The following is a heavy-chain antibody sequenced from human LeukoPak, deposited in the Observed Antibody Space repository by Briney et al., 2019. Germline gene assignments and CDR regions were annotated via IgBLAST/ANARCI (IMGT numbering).Heavy chain of an antibody. CDR1: GGTFSRYA. CDR2: IIPIFGTA. CDR3: ARDASICDSSGYYYLW. V-gene: IGHV1-69*13. D-gene: IGHD3-22*01. Sequence: GASVKVSCKASGGTFSRYAISWVRQAPGQGLEWMGGIIPIFGTANYAQKFQGRVTITADESSSTAYMELSSLRSEDTAVYYCARDASICDSSGYYYLWWGQGTLVTVSS. J-gene: IGHJ4*02.